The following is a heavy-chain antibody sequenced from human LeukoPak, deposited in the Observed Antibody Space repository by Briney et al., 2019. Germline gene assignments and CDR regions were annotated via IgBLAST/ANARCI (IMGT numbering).Heavy chain of an antibody. CDR1: GGSFSGYY. J-gene: IGHJ4*02. CDR2: INHSGST. V-gene: IGHV4-34*01. Sequence: SETLSLTCAVYGGSFSGYYWSWIRQPPGKGLEWIGEINHSGSTNYNPSLKSRVTISVDTSKNQFSLKLSSVTAADTAVYYCARHGTGTFWGQGTLVTVSS. CDR3: ARHGTGTF. D-gene: IGHD1-14*01.